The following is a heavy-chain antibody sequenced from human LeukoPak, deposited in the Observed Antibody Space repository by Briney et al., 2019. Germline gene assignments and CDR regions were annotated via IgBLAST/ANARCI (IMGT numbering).Heavy chain of an antibody. CDR3: ARDLGKDAFDI. J-gene: IGHJ3*02. CDR1: GYTFTGYY. V-gene: IGHV1-2*02. Sequence: GSVTVSCKASGYTFTGYYMHWVRQAAGQGLEGMGWINPNSVGTNYAQTFHGSVTMTRDTSISTAYMELSRLRSDDTAVYYCARDLGKDAFDIWGQGTLVTVSS. D-gene: IGHD3-16*01. CDR2: INPNSVGT.